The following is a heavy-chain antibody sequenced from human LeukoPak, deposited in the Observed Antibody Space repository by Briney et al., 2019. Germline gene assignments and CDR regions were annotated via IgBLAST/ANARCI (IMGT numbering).Heavy chain of an antibody. J-gene: IGHJ4*02. Sequence: PSETLSLTCTVSGGSISSYYWGWIRQPPGKGLEWIGSIYHSGSTYYNPSLKSRVTISVDTSKNQFSLKLSSVTAADTAVYYCARDLYYYDSSGYYADFDYWGQGTLVTVSS. D-gene: IGHD3-22*01. CDR1: GGSISSYY. CDR2: IYHSGST. CDR3: ARDLYYYDSSGYYADFDY. V-gene: IGHV4-38-2*02.